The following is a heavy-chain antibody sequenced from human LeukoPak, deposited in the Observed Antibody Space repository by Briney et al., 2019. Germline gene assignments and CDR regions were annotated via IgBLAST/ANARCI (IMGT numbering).Heavy chain of an antibody. Sequence: GGSLRLSCAASGFTFSSYSMTWVRQAPGKGLEWVSSISSSSSYIYYADSVKGQFTISRDNAKNSLYLQMNSLRAEDTAVYYCAKSDGYNWFDPWGQGTLVTVSS. D-gene: IGHD5-24*01. CDR1: GFTFSSYS. V-gene: IGHV3-21*01. J-gene: IGHJ5*02. CDR3: AKSDGYNWFDP. CDR2: ISSSSSYI.